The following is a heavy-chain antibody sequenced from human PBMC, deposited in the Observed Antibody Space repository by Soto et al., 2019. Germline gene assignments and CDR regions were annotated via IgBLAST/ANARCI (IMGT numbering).Heavy chain of an antibody. Sequence: EVQLVESGGGLVQPGGSLRLSCEAFGFIVSSNYMTWVRQAPGKGLEWVSVIYSGGGTYYSDSVRGRFTISRDDSKNTLYLQMNSLRPDDTAVYHCAAPSGSYSTAFDYWGQGTLVTVSS. D-gene: IGHD1-26*01. J-gene: IGHJ4*02. CDR2: IYSGGGT. V-gene: IGHV3-53*04. CDR3: AAPSGSYSTAFDY. CDR1: GFIVSSNY.